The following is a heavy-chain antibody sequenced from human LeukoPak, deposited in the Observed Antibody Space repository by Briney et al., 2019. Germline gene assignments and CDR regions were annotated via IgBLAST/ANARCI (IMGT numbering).Heavy chain of an antibody. CDR2: ITSKTDDGTT. CDR3: AREGGGGNFHFDY. J-gene: IGHJ4*02. Sequence: PGGSLRLSCAASGFTFSNAWMSWVRQAPGKGLEWVGRITSKTDDGTTDYVAPVKGRFTISRDNSKNTLYLQMNSLRADDTAVYYCAREGGGGNFHFDYWGQGTLVTVSS. V-gene: IGHV3-15*01. CDR1: GFTFSNAW. D-gene: IGHD4-23*01.